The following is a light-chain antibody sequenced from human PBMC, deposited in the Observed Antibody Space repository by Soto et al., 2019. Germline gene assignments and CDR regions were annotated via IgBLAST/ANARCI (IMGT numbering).Light chain of an antibody. CDR3: QQYGSSPFT. CDR1: QSVSANY. CDR2: GAS. Sequence: EIVLTQSPGTLSLSPGESATLSCRASQSVSANYLAWYQQKPGQAPRLLIYGASSRATGIPDRFSGSGSETDFTLTISRLEPEEFAVYYCQQYGSSPFTFGQGTKLEIK. J-gene: IGKJ2*01. V-gene: IGKV3-20*01.